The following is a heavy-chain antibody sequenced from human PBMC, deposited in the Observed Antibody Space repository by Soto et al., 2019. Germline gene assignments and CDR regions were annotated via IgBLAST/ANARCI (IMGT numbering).Heavy chain of an antibody. CDR2: ISYDRDNK. Sequence: QVQLVESGGGVVQPGGSLRLSCAASGFTFSAYGMHWVRQAPGKGLEWLAVISYDRDNKYYADSVRGRFTISRDNSQNPVSLLMNRLRPEDTAVHYCAREWSGANPDYWGQGPQLTVAA. V-gene: IGHV3-30*03. CDR3: AREWSGANPDY. J-gene: IGHJ4*02. CDR1: GFTFSAYG. D-gene: IGHD1-26*01.